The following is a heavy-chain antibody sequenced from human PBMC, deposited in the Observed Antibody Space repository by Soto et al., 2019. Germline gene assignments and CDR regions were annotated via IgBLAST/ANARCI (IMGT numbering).Heavy chain of an antibody. J-gene: IGHJ5*02. V-gene: IGHV3-53*02. CDR1: GFTVSSNY. CDR2: IYSGGST. Sequence: EVQLVETGGGLIQPGGSLRLSCAASGFTVSSNYMSWVRQAPGKGLELVSVIYSGGSTYYADSVKGRFTISRDNSKNTLYLQMNSLRAEDTAVYYCARGTLFPCWFDPWGQGTLVTVSS. D-gene: IGHD2-21*01. CDR3: ARGTLFPCWFDP.